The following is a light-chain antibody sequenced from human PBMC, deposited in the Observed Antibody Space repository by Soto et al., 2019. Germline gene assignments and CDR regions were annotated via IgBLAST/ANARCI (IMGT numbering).Light chain of an antibody. CDR2: DAS. CDR3: QQYNNWPPLT. V-gene: IGKV3-15*01. Sequence: EIVMTQFPATLSVSPGERATLTCRASQSVSIHLAWYQQKPGQAPRLLIYDASTRATGVPARFSGSGSGTEFTLTVSSLQSEDFAIYYCQQYNNWPPLTFGGGTRLEIK. J-gene: IGKJ4*01. CDR1: QSVSIH.